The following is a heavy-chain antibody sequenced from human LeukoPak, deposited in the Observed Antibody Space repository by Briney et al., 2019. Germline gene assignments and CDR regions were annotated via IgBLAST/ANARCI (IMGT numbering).Heavy chain of an antibody. V-gene: IGHV4-39*07. J-gene: IGHJ6*02. CDR3: AVTMVRGVSGMDV. Sequence: SETLSLTCTVSGGSISSSSYYWGWIRQPPGKGLEWIGSIYYSGSTYYNPSLKSRVTISVDTSKNQFSLKLSSVTAADTAVYYCAVTMVRGVSGMDVWGPGTTVTVSS. D-gene: IGHD3-10*01. CDR1: GGSISSSSYY. CDR2: IYYSGST.